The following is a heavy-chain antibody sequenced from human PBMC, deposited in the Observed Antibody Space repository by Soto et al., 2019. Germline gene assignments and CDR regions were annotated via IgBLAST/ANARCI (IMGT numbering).Heavy chain of an antibody. CDR2: IYYSGST. J-gene: IGHJ4*02. Sequence: PSETLSLTCTVSGGSISSGGYYWSWIRQHPGKGLEWIGYIYYSGSTNYNPSLKSRVTISIDTSKNQFSLRLSSVTAADTAVYYCARGTGWFPHWGQGTLVTVS. D-gene: IGHD6-19*01. CDR3: ARGTGWFPH. V-gene: IGHV4-31*03. CDR1: GGSISSGGYY.